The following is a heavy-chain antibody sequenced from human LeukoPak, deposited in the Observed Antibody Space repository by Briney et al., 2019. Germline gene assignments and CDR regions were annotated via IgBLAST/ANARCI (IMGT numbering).Heavy chain of an antibody. V-gene: IGHV4-59*08. Sequence: PSETLSLTCTVSGGSISSYYWSWIRQPPGKGLEWIGYIYYSGRTNYNPSLKSRVTISVDTSKNQLSLKLSSVTAADTAVYYCARGGRDGYTLYPLAYWGQGTLVTVSS. CDR3: ARGGRDGYTLYPLAY. CDR1: GGSISSYY. D-gene: IGHD5-24*01. CDR2: IYYSGRT. J-gene: IGHJ4*02.